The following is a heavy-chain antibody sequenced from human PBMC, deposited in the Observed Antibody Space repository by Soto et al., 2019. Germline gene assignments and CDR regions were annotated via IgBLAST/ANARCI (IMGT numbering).Heavy chain of an antibody. Sequence: SETLSLTCTVSGGSISSGDYYWSWIRQPPGKGLERIGSIYYSGSTYYNPSLKSRVTISVDTSKNHFSLKLSSVTAADTAVYYCATQEVGGSYVYTFDPWGQGTLVTVSS. CDR1: GGSISSGDYY. V-gene: IGHV4-39*02. CDR3: ATQEVGGSYVYTFDP. J-gene: IGHJ5*02. CDR2: IYYSGST. D-gene: IGHD1-26*01.